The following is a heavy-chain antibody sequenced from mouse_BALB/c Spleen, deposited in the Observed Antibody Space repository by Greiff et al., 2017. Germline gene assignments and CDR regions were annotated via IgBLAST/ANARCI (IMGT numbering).Heavy chain of an antibody. CDR3: ARSSGSSYYAMDY. CDR2: ISSGSSTI. CDR1: GFTFSSFG. V-gene: IGHV5-17*02. Sequence: EVKVVESGGGLVQPGGSRKLSCAASGFTFSSFGMHWVRQAPEKGLEWVAYISSGSSTIYYADTVKGRFTISRDNPKNTLFLQMTSLRSEDAAMYDCARSSGSSYYAMDYWGQGTSVTVAS. J-gene: IGHJ4*01. D-gene: IGHD1-1*01.